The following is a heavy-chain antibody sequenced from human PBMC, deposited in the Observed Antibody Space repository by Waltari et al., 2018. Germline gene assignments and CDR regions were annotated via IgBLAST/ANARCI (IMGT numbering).Heavy chain of an antibody. D-gene: IGHD3-22*01. CDR1: GFTVSSNY. CDR2: IYSGGST. V-gene: IGHV3-53*01. J-gene: IGHJ4*02. CDR3: ARTMYNYDSSGYFDY. Sequence: EVQLVESGGGLIQPGGSLRLSCAASGFTVSSNYMTWVRQAPGKGLEWVSVIYSGGSTDYADSVKGRFTISRDNSKNTLYLEMNSLRAEDTAVYYCARTMYNYDSSGYFDYWGQGTLVTVSS.